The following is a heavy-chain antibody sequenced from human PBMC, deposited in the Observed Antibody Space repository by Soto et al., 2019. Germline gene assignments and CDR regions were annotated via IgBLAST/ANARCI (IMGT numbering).Heavy chain of an antibody. CDR1: GFTFSSYS. Sequence: GGSLRLSCAASGFTFSSYSMNWVRQAPGKGLEWVSYISSSSSTIYYADSVKGRFTISRDNAKNSLYLQMNSLRAEDTAVYYCARDRTQMTTVTSDSQVSGWYFDLWGRGTLVTVSS. J-gene: IGHJ2*01. CDR2: ISSSSSTI. D-gene: IGHD4-17*01. V-gene: IGHV3-48*01. CDR3: ARDRTQMTTVTSDSQVSGWYFDL.